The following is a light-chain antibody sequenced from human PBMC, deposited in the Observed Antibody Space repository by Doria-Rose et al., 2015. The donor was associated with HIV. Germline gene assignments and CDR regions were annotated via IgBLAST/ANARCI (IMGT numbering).Light chain of an antibody. CDR1: SGPVTGAYY. J-gene: IGLJ3*02. Sequence: QSVLTQPPSPSVSLGGTVTLTCGLTSGPVTGAYYPSWHQQTPGHETRTLIYNTYSLSSGVSDRFSGSILGNKAALTISGAQADDESDYYCVLYMGSGIWMFGGGTKLTVL. V-gene: IGLV8-61*01. CDR3: VLYMGSGIWM. CDR2: NTY.